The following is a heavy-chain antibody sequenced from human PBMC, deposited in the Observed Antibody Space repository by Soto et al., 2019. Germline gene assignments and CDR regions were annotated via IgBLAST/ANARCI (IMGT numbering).Heavy chain of an antibody. J-gene: IGHJ4*02. CDR3: ARDLMKDFFNFDH. CDR2: INPNNGDT. D-gene: IGHD3-3*01. V-gene: IGHV1-2*04. CDR1: GYTFTAFY. Sequence: ASVKVSCKASGYTFTAFYIHWVRQAPGQGLEWMGWINPNNGDTNHAQKFQGWITITRDTSISTAYMALSRLTSDDTAVYYCARDLMKDFFNFDHRGQGPLVTVSS.